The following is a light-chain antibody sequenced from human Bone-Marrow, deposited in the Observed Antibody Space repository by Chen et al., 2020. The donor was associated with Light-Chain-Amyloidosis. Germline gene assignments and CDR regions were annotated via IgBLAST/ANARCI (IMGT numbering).Light chain of an antibody. CDR3: HQRRSWPLT. CDR1: QSVGTY. CDR2: DTS. Sequence: EIVVTQSPATLSLSPGERATLSCRVSQSVGTYLGWYQQKPGQAPRLVISDTSNRATGIPARFSDRGSETEFTLTISGLEPEDFAVYYCHQRRSWPLTFGGGTKVE. J-gene: IGKJ4*01. V-gene: IGKV3-11*01.